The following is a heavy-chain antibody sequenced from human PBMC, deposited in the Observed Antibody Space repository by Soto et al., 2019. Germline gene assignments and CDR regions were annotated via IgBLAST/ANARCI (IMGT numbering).Heavy chain of an antibody. D-gene: IGHD3-22*01. J-gene: IGHJ4*02. CDR1: GFTTSSYK. V-gene: IGHV3-30-3*01. CDR2: ISYDGSDK. Sequence: GGSLRPSCTASGFTTSSYKMGWVRQAAGKGLEWVAVISYDGSDKYYADSVKGRFTISRDNSKNTLYLQMNSLRAEDTAVYYCARDRLYYYDSSGYTAHSDYWGQGTLVTVSS. CDR3: ARDRLYYYDSSGYTAHSDY.